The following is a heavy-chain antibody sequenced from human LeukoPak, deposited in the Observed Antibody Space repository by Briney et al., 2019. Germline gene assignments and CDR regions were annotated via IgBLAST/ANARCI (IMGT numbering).Heavy chain of an antibody. CDR1: GYSFNSVYY. CDR3: ARNISGLGLYSHHAYDPAGAFDI. V-gene: IGHV4-38-2*02. J-gene: IGHJ3*02. Sequence: SETLSLTCTVSGYSFNSVYYWAWIRQPPGNGLEWVGSIYNSGSTSYNPSLKSRVTLSLDTSKNQFSLRLTSVTAADTAVYYCARNISGLGLYSHHAYDPAGAFDIWGQGTMVTVSS. CDR2: IYNSGST. D-gene: IGHD1-20*01.